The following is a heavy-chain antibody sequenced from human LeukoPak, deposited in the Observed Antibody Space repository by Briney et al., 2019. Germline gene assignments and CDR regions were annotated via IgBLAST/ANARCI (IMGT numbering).Heavy chain of an antibody. CDR3: AKKYSSPSPFDY. V-gene: IGHV4-39*01. J-gene: IGHJ4*02. CDR2: IYSSGTT. CDR1: GGSISSSSYY. Sequence: PSETLSLTCIVSGGSISSSSYYWEWIRQPPGKGLEWIGSIYSSGTTYYNSSLKSRVTISVDTSKNQYSLKLNSVTAADTAVYYCAKKYSSPSPFDYWGQGTLVTVSS. D-gene: IGHD6-6*01.